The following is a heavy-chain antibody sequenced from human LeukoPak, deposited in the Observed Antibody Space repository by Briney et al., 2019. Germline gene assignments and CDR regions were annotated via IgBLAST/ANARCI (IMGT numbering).Heavy chain of an antibody. CDR2: ISGSGGST. CDR3: AKDRLFGYCSSASCSVAIDY. V-gene: IGHV3-23*01. D-gene: IGHD2-2*01. Sequence: GGSLRLSCAASGFTFSSYAMSWVRQAPGKGLEWVSAISGSGGSTYYADSVKGRFTISRDKSKNTLYLQMNSLRAEDTAVYYCAKDRLFGYCSSASCSVAIDYWGQGTLVTVSS. CDR1: GFTFSSYA. J-gene: IGHJ4*02.